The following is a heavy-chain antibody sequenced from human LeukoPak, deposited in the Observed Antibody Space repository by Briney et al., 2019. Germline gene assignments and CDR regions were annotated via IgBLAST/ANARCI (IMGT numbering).Heavy chain of an antibody. CDR3: ARSVTYYYDSSGYYDFDY. CDR1: GGSFSGYY. CDR2: INHSGST. J-gene: IGHJ4*02. D-gene: IGHD3-22*01. Sequence: PSETLSLTCAVYGGSFSGYYRSWIRQPPGKGLEWIGEINHSGSTNYNPSLKSRVTISVDTSKNQFSLKLSSVTAADTAVYYCARSVTYYYDSSGYYDFDYWGQGTLVTVSS. V-gene: IGHV4-34*01.